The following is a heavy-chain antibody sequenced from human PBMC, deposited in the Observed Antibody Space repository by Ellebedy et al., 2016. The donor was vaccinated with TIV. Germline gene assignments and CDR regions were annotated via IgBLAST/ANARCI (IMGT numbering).Heavy chain of an antibody. CDR2: INPKTGDP. V-gene: IGHV1-2*02. CDR1: GYTFTGYF. CDR3: VRVRLSTVTTLNY. D-gene: IGHD4-17*01. J-gene: IGHJ4*02. Sequence: AASVKVSCKTSGYTFTGYFMHWVRQAPGQGLEWMGWINPKTGDPSYAPKFQGRVSMTRDTSITTAYMEVTSLRSDDSAVYYCVRVRLSTVTTLNYWGQGTLVSVSA.